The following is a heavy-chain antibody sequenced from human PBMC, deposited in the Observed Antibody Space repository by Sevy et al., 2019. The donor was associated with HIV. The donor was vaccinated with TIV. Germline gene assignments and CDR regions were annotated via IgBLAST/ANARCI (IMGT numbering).Heavy chain of an antibody. CDR2: IKQDGSEK. CDR3: ARGRRIAAAGPIDY. Sequence: GGSLRLSRAASGFTFSSYWMSWVRQAPGKGLEWVANIKQDGSEKYYVDSVKGRFTISRDNAKNSLYLQMNSLRAEDTAVYYCARGRRIAAAGPIDYWGQGTLVTVSS. CDR1: GFTFSSYW. V-gene: IGHV3-7*01. D-gene: IGHD6-13*01. J-gene: IGHJ4*02.